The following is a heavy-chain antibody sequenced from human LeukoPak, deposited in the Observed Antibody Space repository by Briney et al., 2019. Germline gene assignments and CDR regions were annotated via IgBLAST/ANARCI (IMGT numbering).Heavy chain of an antibody. D-gene: IGHD3-22*01. J-gene: IGHJ3*02. Sequence: GGSLRLSCAASGFTFSSYAMSWVRQAPGKGLEWVSAISGSGGSTYYADSVKGRFTISRDNSKNTLYLQMNSLRAEDTAVYYCAKEGGYYYDSSGYYSPATDAFDIWGQGTMVTVSS. V-gene: IGHV3-23*01. CDR2: ISGSGGST. CDR3: AKEGGYYYDSSGYYSPATDAFDI. CDR1: GFTFSSYA.